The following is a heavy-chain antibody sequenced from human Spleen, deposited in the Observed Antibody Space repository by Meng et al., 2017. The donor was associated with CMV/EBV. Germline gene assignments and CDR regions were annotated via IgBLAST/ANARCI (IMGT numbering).Heavy chain of an antibody. Sequence: GESLKISCTASGFTFSSYDMHWVRQAPGKGLEWVAFIRYDGSSEFYEGSVQGRFTISRDNPKNTLNLQMHSLRGEDTGVYFCAAAWIYGSSFDYWGQGTLVTVSS. CDR1: GFTFSSYD. CDR2: IRYDGSSE. V-gene: IGHV3-30*02. CDR3: AAAWIYGSSFDY. J-gene: IGHJ4*02. D-gene: IGHD5-12*01.